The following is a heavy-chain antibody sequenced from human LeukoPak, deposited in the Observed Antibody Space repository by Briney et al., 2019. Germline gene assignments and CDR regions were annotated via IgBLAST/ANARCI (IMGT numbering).Heavy chain of an antibody. CDR2: TLSIIHIP. V-gene: IGHV1-69*04. CDR3: ARDRCSSTSCYNNWFDP. D-gene: IGHD2-2*02. CDR1: GGTFGTYT. J-gene: IGHJ5*02. Sequence: SVKVSCKASGGTFGTYTISWVRQAPGQGLEWMGRTLSIIHIPDYAQKFQDRVTVTADTSTNTAYMELGSLRSEDTAVYYCARDRCSSTSCYNNWFDPWGQGTLVTVSS.